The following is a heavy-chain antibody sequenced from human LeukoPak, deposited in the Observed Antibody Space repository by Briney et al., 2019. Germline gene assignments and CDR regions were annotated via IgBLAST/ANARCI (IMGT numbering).Heavy chain of an antibody. J-gene: IGHJ5*02. CDR1: GGSISSYY. D-gene: IGHD2-2*02. CDR2: IYYSGST. Sequence: SETLSLTCTVSGGSISSYYWSWIRQPPGKGLEWIGYIYYSGSTSYNPSLKSRVTISVDTSKNQFSLKLSSVTAADTAVYYCARDLYCSSTSCYKVGWFDPWGQGTLVTVSS. V-gene: IGHV4-59*01. CDR3: ARDLYCSSTSCYKVGWFDP.